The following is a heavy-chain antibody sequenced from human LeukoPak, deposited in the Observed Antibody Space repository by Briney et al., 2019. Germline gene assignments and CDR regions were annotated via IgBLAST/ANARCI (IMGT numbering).Heavy chain of an antibody. J-gene: IGHJ4*01. CDR3: ARDALGGRTKFDS. CDR1: GFTFSSYS. Sequence: GGSLRLSCAASGFTFSSYSMNWVRQAPGKGLEWVSSISSSSSYIYYADSVKGRFTISRDNAKNSLYLQMTSLRGDDTAIYFCARDALGGRTKFDSWGHGSLVTVSS. CDR2: ISSSSSYI. D-gene: IGHD3-16*01. V-gene: IGHV3-21*01.